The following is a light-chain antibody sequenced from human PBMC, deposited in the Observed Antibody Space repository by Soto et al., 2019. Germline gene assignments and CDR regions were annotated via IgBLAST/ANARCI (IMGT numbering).Light chain of an antibody. CDR1: QRVSTN. CDR2: RAS. CDR3: HQYNNWPPS. Sequence: ETVMTQSPATLSVSPGERATLSCRASQRVSTNLAWYQQKPGQSPRLLIYRASTRATDIPARFSGSGSGTEFTLTISSLQSEDFAVYYCHQYNNWPPSFGGG. J-gene: IGKJ4*01. V-gene: IGKV3-15*01.